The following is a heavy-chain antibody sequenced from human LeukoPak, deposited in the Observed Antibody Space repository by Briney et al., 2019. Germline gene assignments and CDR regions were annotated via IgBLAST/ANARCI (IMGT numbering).Heavy chain of an antibody. V-gene: IGHV3-11*04. D-gene: IGHD5-24*01. J-gene: IGHJ4*02. Sequence: GGSLRLSCATSGFTFSDYYMSWIRQAPGKGLEWVSYISSSDDTIYYADSVKGRFTISRDNAKNSLYLQMNSLRAGDTAVYYCARTIEMATISYFDYWGQGTLVTVSS. CDR2: ISSSDDTI. CDR3: ARTIEMATISYFDY. CDR1: GFTFSDYY.